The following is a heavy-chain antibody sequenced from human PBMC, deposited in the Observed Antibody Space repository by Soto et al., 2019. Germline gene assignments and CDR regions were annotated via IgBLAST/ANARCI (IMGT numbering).Heavy chain of an antibody. CDR2: IYYSGFT. CDR3: ARSVFP. V-gene: IGHV4-31*01. CDR1: GGSITSGGYY. Sequence: SENLSLTCTVSGGSITSGGYYWSWIRQHPGKGLEWIGYIYYSGFTYYNPSLKSLVTISVDTFKNQFSLKLSSVTAADTAVYYCARSVFPWGQGTLVTVSS. J-gene: IGHJ5*02.